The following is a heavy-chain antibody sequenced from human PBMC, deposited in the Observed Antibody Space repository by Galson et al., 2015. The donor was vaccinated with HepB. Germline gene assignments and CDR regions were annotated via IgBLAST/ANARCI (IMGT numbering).Heavy chain of an antibody. V-gene: IGHV1-18*04. CDR3: ARRTRERDGYSPDFDY. Sequence: SVKVSCKASGYTFTSYGISWVRQAPGQGLEWMGRINAFNGNTNYAQKLRGRVTMTTDTSTSTAYMELRSLKSDDTAVYYCARRTRERDGYSPDFDYWGQGTMVTVSS. CDR1: GYTFTSYG. D-gene: IGHD5-24*01. CDR2: INAFNGNT. J-gene: IGHJ4*02.